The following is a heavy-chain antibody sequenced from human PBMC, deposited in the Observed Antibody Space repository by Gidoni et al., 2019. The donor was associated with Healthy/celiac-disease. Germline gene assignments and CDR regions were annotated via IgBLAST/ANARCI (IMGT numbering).Heavy chain of an antibody. J-gene: IGHJ4*02. CDR1: GGSISSYY. CDR3: ARYSSVVFDY. Sequence: QVQLQESGPGLVKPSETLSLTCTVSGGSISSYYWSWIRQPPGKGLEWIGYIYYSGGTNYNPSLKSRVTISVDTSKNQFSLKLSSVTAADTAVYYCARYSSVVFDYWGQGTLVTVSS. D-gene: IGHD6-19*01. CDR2: IYYSGGT. V-gene: IGHV4-59*01.